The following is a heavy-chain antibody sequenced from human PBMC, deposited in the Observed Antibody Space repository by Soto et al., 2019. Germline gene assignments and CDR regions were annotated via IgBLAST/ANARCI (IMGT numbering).Heavy chain of an antibody. CDR3: VHRFSYGPSDSFDY. CDR1: GFSVNTLGVG. J-gene: IGHJ4*02. CDR2: LYWDDSK. Sequence: QITLKESGPTLVKPTQTLTLTCTFSGFSVNTLGVGVGWIRQPPGKALEWLATLYWDDSKYYSPSLNSRLTITKDTSKNQVVLTMTNMDPVDTATYYCVHRFSYGPSDSFDYWGQGTLVTVSS. D-gene: IGHD5-18*01. V-gene: IGHV2-5*02.